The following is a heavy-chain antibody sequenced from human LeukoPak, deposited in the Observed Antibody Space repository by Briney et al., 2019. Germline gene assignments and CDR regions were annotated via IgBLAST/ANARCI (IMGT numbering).Heavy chain of an antibody. CDR1: GFTFRSYA. CDR2: ISGSGGST. V-gene: IGHV3-23*01. CDR3: AKVELKMVREVITS. Sequence: PGGSLRLSRAASGFTFRSYAVSWVGQAPGKGVTGVSAISGSGGSTYYADSVKGRFTISRDNSKNTLYLQMNSLRAEDTAVYYCAKVELKMVREVITSWGQGTLVTVSS. D-gene: IGHD3-10*01. J-gene: IGHJ4*02.